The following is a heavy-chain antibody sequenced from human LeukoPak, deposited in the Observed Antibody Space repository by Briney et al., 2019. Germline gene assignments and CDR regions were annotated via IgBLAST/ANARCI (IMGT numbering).Heavy chain of an antibody. CDR1: GGSFSGYY. CDR2: INHSGST. CDR3: ARGPDYHYDSSGYNY. Sequence: PSETLSLTCAVYGGSFSGYYWSWIRQPPGKGLEWIGEINHSGSTNYNPSLKSRVTISVDTSKNQFSLKLSSVTAADTAVYYCARGPDYHYDSSGYNYWGQGTLVTVSS. V-gene: IGHV4-34*01. D-gene: IGHD3-22*01. J-gene: IGHJ4*02.